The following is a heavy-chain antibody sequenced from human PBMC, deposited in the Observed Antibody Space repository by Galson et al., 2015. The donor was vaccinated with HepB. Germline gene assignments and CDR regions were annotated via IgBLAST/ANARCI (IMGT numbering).Heavy chain of an antibody. Sequence: SLRLSCAASGLAFTTKSMNWVRQAPGKGLQWVSYISTTGDNIHYADSVKGRLTIARDNAKNSLFLQMDSLRAEDTAVYYCATPLFGSGAYWTFDMWGQGTLVTVSS. CDR3: ATPLFGSGAYWTFDM. V-gene: IGHV3-48*04. D-gene: IGHD2-15*01. J-gene: IGHJ3*02. CDR1: GLAFTTKS. CDR2: ISTTGDNI.